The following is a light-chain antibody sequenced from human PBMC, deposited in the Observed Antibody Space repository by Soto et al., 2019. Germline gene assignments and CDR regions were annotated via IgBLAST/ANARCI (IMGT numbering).Light chain of an antibody. CDR1: QSISSW. CDR2: AAA. Sequence: DIQMTQSPSTLSASVGDRVTITCRASQSISSWLAWYQQKPGKAPKLLISAAATLQSGVPSRFRGSGSGTEFSLFISSLQPDKLARYAVPQYKRYSFGHRAKL. J-gene: IGKJ2*01. V-gene: IGKV1-5*01. CDR3: PQYKRYS.